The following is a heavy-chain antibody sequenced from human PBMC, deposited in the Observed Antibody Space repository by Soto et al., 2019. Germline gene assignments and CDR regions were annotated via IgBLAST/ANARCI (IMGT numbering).Heavy chain of an antibody. D-gene: IGHD2-8*02. V-gene: IGHV4-34*01. Sequence: PSETLSLTCVVYGGSFSGYYWTWIRQPPGTGLEWIGEINHSGSTNYNPSLKSRVTISVDTSKNQFSLKLTSVTAADTAVYYCARDKITGLFDYWGQGTLVTVSS. CDR2: INHSGST. CDR1: GGSFSGYY. CDR3: ARDKITGLFDY. J-gene: IGHJ4*02.